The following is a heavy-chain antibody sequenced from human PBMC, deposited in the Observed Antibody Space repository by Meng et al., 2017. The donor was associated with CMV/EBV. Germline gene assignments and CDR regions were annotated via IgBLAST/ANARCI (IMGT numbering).Heavy chain of an antibody. V-gene: IGHV4-39*07. CDR2: IFYNGNT. J-gene: IGHJ3*02. Sequence: SETLSLTCTVSGASISSYTDYWGWIRQPPGKGLEWIESIFYNGNTYYNPSLKSRVTISVDTSKNQFSLKLSSVTAADTAVYYCARDQGGYGDYVDAFDIWGQGTMVTVSS. CDR3: ARDQGGYGDYVDAFDI. D-gene: IGHD4-17*01. CDR1: GASISSYTDY.